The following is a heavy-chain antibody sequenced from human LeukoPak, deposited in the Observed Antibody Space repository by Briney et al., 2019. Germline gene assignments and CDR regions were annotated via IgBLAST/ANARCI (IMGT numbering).Heavy chain of an antibody. CDR2: INHSGST. CDR1: GGSFSGYY. CDR3: ARGRYSSSWDIDY. Sequence: SETLSLTCAVYGGSFSGYYWSWIRQPPGKGLEWIGEINHSGSTNYNPSLKSRVTISVDTSKNQFSLKLSSVTAADTAVYYCARGRYSSSWDIDYWGQGTLVTVSS. J-gene: IGHJ4*02. D-gene: IGHD6-13*01. V-gene: IGHV4-34*01.